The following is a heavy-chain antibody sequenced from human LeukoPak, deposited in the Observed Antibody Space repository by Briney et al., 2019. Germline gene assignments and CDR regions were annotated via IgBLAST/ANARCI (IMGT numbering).Heavy chain of an antibody. D-gene: IGHD1-14*01. J-gene: IGHJ6*02. CDR2: TTTKSNSYTT. V-gene: IGHV3-72*01. CDR1: GFTFSDHY. CDR3: AREMGAITPYYYYGMDV. Sequence: PGGSLRLSCAASGFTFSDHYMDWVRQAPGKGLEWVGRTTTKSNSYTTEYAASVKGRFTISRDDSKNAMYLQMNSLKIEDTAVYYCAREMGAITPYYYYGMDVWGQGTTVTVSS.